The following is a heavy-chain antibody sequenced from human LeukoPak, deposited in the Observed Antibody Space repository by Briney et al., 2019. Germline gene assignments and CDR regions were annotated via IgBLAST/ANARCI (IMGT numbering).Heavy chain of an antibody. J-gene: IGHJ4*02. CDR3: ARAHSSLRLYHFDY. V-gene: IGHV1-2*02. D-gene: IGHD6-13*01. Sequence: ASVKVSCKASGYTFTDQWIHWVRQAPGQGLEWLGWINPNSGGTNYAQKFEGRIAMTTDMSINTGYMEMTRLTSDDTAVYYCARAHSSLRLYHFDYWGQGTLVTVSS. CDR1: GYTFTDQW. CDR2: INPNSGGT.